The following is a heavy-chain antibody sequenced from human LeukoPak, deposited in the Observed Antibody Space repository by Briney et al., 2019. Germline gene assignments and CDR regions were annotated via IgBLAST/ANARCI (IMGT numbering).Heavy chain of an antibody. CDR1: GFPFTVYP. CDR2: ISGSSSII. Sequence: GGSLRLSCAASGFPFTVYPTHWVRQAPGKGLEWVSHISGSSSIIYYADSVKGRFTISRDNAKGSLYLQMNSLRDEDTAVYYCARYFGDPQGMDVWGQGTTVTVSS. CDR3: ARYFGDPQGMDV. D-gene: IGHD3-16*01. V-gene: IGHV3-48*02. J-gene: IGHJ6*02.